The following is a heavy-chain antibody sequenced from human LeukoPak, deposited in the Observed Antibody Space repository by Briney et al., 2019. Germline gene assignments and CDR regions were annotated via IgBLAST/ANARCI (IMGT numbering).Heavy chain of an antibody. Sequence: SETLSLTCTVSGDSISSSGYYWGWIRQPPGKGLEWIASIYYSGRTYYNPSPKSRITISVDSSKNQFSLRLSSVTAADTAVYYCARRKYYTIENWGQGTLVTVSS. CDR1: GDSISSSGYY. CDR2: IYYSGRT. V-gene: IGHV4-39*01. J-gene: IGHJ4*02. CDR3: ARRKYYTIEN. D-gene: IGHD3-10*01.